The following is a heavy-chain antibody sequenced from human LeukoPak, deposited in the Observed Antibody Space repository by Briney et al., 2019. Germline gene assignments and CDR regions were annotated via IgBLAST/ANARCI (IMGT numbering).Heavy chain of an antibody. CDR3: ATPETYSIDYYYGMDV. V-gene: IGHV3-30*03. D-gene: IGHD4-11*01. J-gene: IGHJ6*01. CDR1: GFTFSSYG. CDR2: ISYDGSNK. Sequence: GGSLRLSCAASGFTFSSYGMHWVRQAPGKGLEWVAVISYDGSNKYYADSVKGRFTISRDNSKNTLYLQMNSLRAEDTAVYYCATPETYSIDYYYGMDVWGQGTTVTVSS.